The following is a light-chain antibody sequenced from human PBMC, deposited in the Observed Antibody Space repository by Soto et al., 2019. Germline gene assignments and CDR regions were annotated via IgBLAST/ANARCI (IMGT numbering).Light chain of an antibody. CDR1: QSVKSSY. J-gene: IGKJ1*01. CDR2: GAS. CDR3: HQYGNSPQT. Sequence: ESVLTQSPGTLSLSPGERVTLSCRARQSVKSSYLAWYQHKPGQAPRLLIYGASTRATGIPDGFSGSGSGTDFTLTIARLEPGDFSVYYCHQYGNSPQTFGQGPKVDIK. V-gene: IGKV3-20*01.